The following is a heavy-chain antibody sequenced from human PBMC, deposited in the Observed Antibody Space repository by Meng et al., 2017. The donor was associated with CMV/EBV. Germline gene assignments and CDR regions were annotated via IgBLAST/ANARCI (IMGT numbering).Heavy chain of an antibody. V-gene: IGHV4-39*07. CDR2: IYDSGST. CDR3: ARDTWWEPVTMKPRVDY. J-gene: IGHJ4*02. CDR1: ISSRSYY. Sequence: ISSRSYYWGWNRQPPGKGLEWIGSIYDSGSTYYNPSLKSRVTISVDTSKNQFSLKLSSVTAADTAVYYCARDTWWEPVTMKPRVDYWGQGTLVTVSS. D-gene: IGHD3-22*01.